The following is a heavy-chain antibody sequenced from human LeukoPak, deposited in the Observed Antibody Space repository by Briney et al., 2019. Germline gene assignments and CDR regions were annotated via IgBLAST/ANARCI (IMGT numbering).Heavy chain of an antibody. Sequence: ASVKVSCKASGYTFTSYYMSWVRQAPGQGLEWMGIINPGGGSTNYAQKFQGRVTMTSDTSTSTVYMELSSLRSEDTAVYYCARLLGQGTYSYEYFQYWGKGPLSPSPQ. CDR1: GYTFTSYY. D-gene: IGHD3-10*01. CDR3: ARLLGQGTYSYEYFQY. V-gene: IGHV1-46*01. J-gene: IGHJ1*01. CDR2: INPGGGST.